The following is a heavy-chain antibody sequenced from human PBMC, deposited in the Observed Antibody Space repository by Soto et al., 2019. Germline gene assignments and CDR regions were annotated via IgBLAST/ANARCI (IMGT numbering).Heavy chain of an antibody. J-gene: IGHJ6*02. CDR3: ARGASSGRYVAYYYYGMDV. CDR1: GGSFSGYY. CDR2: INHSGRT. V-gene: IGHV4-34*01. D-gene: IGHD3-10*01. Sequence: SETLSLTCAVYGGSFSGYYWSCIRQPPGKGLDWIVEINHSGRTNYNPSLKSRVTISVDTSKNQFSLKLSSVTAADTAVYYCARGASSGRYVAYYYYGMDVWGQGTTVT.